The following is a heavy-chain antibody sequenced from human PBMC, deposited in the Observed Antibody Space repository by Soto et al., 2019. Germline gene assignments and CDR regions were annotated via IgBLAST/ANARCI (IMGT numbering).Heavy chain of an antibody. CDR3: AREAYYYDSSGYFSKYFDS. J-gene: IGHJ4*02. CDR1: GGSISSGGYY. Sequence: KPXGTLSLTCTVSGGSISSGGYYWRWIRQHPGKGLEWIGYIYYTGSAYYNPSLKSRLTISVDTSNNQFSLKLSSVTAEDTAVYYCAREAYYYDSSGYFSKYFDSWGQGTLVTVSS. D-gene: IGHD3-22*01. V-gene: IGHV4-31*03. CDR2: IYYTGSA.